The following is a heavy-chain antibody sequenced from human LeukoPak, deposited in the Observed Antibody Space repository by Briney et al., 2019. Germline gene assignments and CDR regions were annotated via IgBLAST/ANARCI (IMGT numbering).Heavy chain of an antibody. D-gene: IGHD1/OR15-1a*01. J-gene: IGHJ4*02. V-gene: IGHV3-73*01. CDR2: IGSKGNNYAT. CDR1: GFTFSGSP. Sequence: PGGSLRLSCAASGFTFSGSPMYWVRQASGKGLEWVGRIGSKGNNYATVYAASVKGRFTISRDDSKDTAYLQMNSLKTEDTAMYYCSTGTVVLPMWGQGTLVTVSS. CDR3: STGTVVLPM.